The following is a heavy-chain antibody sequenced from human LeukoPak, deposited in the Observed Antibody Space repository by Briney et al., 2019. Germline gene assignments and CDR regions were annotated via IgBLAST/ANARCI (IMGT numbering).Heavy chain of an antibody. Sequence: GGSLRLSCAASGFTFSSYGMHWVRQAPGKGPEWVAVISYDGSNKYYADSVKGRFTISRDNSKSTLYLQMNSLRAEDTAVYYCAKFVHGSGSADNIWGQGTMVTVSS. CDR1: GFTFSSYG. V-gene: IGHV3-30*18. CDR2: ISYDGSNK. J-gene: IGHJ3*02. CDR3: AKFVHGSGSADNI. D-gene: IGHD3-10*01.